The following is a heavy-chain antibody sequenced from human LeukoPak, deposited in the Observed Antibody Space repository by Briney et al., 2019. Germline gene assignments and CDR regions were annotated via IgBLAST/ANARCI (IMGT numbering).Heavy chain of an antibody. V-gene: IGHV3-53*01. CDR2: IYTGGNT. D-gene: IGHD3-22*01. CDR3: ARGDDSGYYDYFDY. Sequence: GGSLRLSCAASGFTFSNFWMSWVRQAPGKGLEWVSTIYTGGNTYYAASVKGRFTISRDFSKNTVFLHMNSLRAEDTAMYYCARGDDSGYYDYFDYWGQGALVTVSS. J-gene: IGHJ4*02. CDR1: GFTFSNFW.